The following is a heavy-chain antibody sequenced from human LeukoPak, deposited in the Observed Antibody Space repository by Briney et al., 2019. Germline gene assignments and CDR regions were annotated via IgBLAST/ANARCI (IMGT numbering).Heavy chain of an antibody. V-gene: IGHV1-8*01. CDR2: MNPNSGNT. J-gene: IGHJ4*02. CDR1: GYTFTSYD. D-gene: IGHD3-22*01. CDR3: ASGYYYDSSGYFPDHY. Sequence: GASVKVSCKASGYTFTSYDINWVRQATGQGLEWMGWMNPNSGNTGYAQKFQGRVTMTRNTSISTAYMELSSLRSEDTAVYYCASGYYYDSSGYFPDHYWGQGTLVTVSS.